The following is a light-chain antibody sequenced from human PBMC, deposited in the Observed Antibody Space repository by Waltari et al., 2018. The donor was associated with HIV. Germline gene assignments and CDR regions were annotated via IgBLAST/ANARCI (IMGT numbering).Light chain of an antibody. CDR2: ANN. Sequence: QSVLTQPPSASGTPGQRVTISCSGSSSNIGTNTANWYQQLPGTAPKLLIYANNQRPSGVPDRFSGSKSGTSASLAISGLQSEDEADYYCAAWDDSLNGFYVFGIGTKVTVL. CDR3: AAWDDSLNGFYV. CDR1: SSNIGTNT. J-gene: IGLJ1*01. V-gene: IGLV1-44*01.